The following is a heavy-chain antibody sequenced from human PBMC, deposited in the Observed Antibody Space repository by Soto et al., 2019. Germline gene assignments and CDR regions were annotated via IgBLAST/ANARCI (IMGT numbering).Heavy chain of an antibody. D-gene: IGHD3-3*01. CDR1: GDSVSSNSAA. V-gene: IGHV6-1*01. CDR2: TYYRSKWYN. J-gene: IGHJ6*02. Sequence: SQTLSLTCAISGDSVSSNSAAWNWIRQSPSRGLEWLGRTYYRSKWYNDYAVSVKSRITINPDTSKNQFSLQLNSVTPEDTAVYYCARDLRFLEWLSSYGMDVWGQGTTVTV. CDR3: ARDLRFLEWLSSYGMDV.